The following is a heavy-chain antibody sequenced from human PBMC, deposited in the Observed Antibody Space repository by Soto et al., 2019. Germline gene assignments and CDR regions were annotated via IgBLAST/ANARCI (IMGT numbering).Heavy chain of an antibody. D-gene: IGHD6-19*01. J-gene: IGHJ4*01. Sequence: GXGATLVNPTQSLTLTCSFSGFSLTSTGVGVGWFRQPPGKALEWLGLTYCDDDDRYSSSLRSRLTITKDTSKNQVVLTMTNSDPDETATYYSAQRPGRSGWRYYFDYWGQGTLVNVSS. CDR1: GFSLTSTGVG. V-gene: IGHV2-5*02. CDR3: AQRPGRSGWRYYFDY. CDR2: TYCDDDD.